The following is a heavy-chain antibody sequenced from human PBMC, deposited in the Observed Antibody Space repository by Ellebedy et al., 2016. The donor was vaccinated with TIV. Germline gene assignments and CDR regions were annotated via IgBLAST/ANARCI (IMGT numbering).Heavy chain of an antibody. Sequence: GSLRPSXILSGGSISSYYWSWIRQLPGKGLEWIGYIYYSGSTNYNPSLKSRVTISVDTSKNQFSLKLSSVTAADTAVYYCARAKAARSGVWGYWGQGTLVTVSS. CDR2: IYYSGST. V-gene: IGHV4-59*01. CDR1: GGSISSYY. J-gene: IGHJ4*02. CDR3: ARAKAARSGVWGY. D-gene: IGHD6-6*01.